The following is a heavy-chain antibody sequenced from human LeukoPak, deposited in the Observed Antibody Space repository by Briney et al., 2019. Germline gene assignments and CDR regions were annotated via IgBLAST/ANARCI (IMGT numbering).Heavy chain of an antibody. D-gene: IGHD1-26*01. CDR2: ITIDGSST. J-gene: IGHJ4*02. CDR3: ASGSPAGDY. CDR1: GLTFSSYW. V-gene: IGHV3-74*01. Sequence: GGSLRLSCAASGLTFSSYWMHWVRQAPGKGLVWVSRITIDGSSTTYADSVKGRFTISRDNAKNSLYLEMTSLRAEDTAVYYCASGSPAGDYWGQGTLVTVSS.